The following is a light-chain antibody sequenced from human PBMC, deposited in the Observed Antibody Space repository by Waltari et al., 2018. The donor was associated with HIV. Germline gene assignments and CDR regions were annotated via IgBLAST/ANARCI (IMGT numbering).Light chain of an antibody. CDR1: NPDKRT. J-gene: IGLJ3*02. CDR3: QMWDSTTDQEV. CDR2: HDG. Sequence: SDVLTQPPSVSVAPGGTARIPCGWSNPDKRTIHWYQQKPGQAPVLVMYHDGDRPSGIPERFSGSNSGTSATLTISGVEVGDEADYYCQMWDSTTDQEVFGGGTKVTVL. V-gene: IGLV3-21*04.